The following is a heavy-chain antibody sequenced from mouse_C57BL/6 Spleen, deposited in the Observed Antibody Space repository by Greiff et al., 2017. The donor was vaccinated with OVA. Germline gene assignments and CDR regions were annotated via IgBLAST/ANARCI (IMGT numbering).Heavy chain of an antibody. J-gene: IGHJ4*01. Sequence: VQLQQSGPELVKPGASVKISCKASGYTFTDYYMNWVKQSHGKSLEWIGDINPNNGGTSYNQKFKGKATLTVDKSSSTAYMELRSLTSEDSAVYYCARGNYDYDGGYYYAMDYWGQGTSVTVSS. CDR3: ARGNYDYDGGYYYAMDY. D-gene: IGHD2-4*01. CDR1: GYTFTDYY. V-gene: IGHV1-26*01. CDR2: INPNNGGT.